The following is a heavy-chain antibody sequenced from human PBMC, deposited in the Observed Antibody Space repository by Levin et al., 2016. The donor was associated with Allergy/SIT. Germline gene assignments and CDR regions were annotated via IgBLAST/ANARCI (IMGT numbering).Heavy chain of an antibody. V-gene: IGHV1-69*02. CDR2: IIPILGIA. J-gene: IGHJ4*02. Sequence: SVKVSCKASGGTFSSYTISWVRQAPGQGLEWMGRIIPILGIANYAQKFQGRVTITADKSTSTAYMELSSLRSEDTAVYYCASLPGEWLAETDEYYFDYWGQGTLVTVSS. D-gene: IGHD6-19*01. CDR3: ASLPGEWLAETDEYYFDY. CDR1: GGTFSSYT.